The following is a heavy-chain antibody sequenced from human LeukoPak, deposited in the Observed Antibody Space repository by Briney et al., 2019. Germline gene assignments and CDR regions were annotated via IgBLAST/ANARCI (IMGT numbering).Heavy chain of an antibody. J-gene: IGHJ5*01. CDR3: TRQPKSCTPGVFVTGKACWFDS. CDR1: GGSISSYY. V-gene: IGHV4-59*08. CDR2: IYYNGST. D-gene: IGHD3-10*01. Sequence: SETLSLTCTVSGGSISSYYGSWIRQPPGKGLEWIGYIYYNGSTNYNPSLKSRVTISVDTSKNQFSLKLSSVTAADTAVYYCTRQPKSCTPGVFVTGKACWFDSWGQGTLVTVSS.